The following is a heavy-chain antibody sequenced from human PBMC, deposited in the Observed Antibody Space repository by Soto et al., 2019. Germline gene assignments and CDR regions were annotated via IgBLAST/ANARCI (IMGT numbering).Heavy chain of an antibody. V-gene: IGHV1-8*01. D-gene: IGHD2-2*01. J-gene: IGHJ4*02. CDR3: ARGPMSCTSSSCPYFFDY. Sequence: GASVKVSCKASGYTFTNYDINWVRQATGQGLEWMGWMNPNSGNTGYAQKLQGRVTMTRNTPMSTASMELSSLRSEDTAVYYCARGPMSCTSSSCPYFFDYWAQGTLVTVSS. CDR2: MNPNSGNT. CDR1: GYTFTNYD.